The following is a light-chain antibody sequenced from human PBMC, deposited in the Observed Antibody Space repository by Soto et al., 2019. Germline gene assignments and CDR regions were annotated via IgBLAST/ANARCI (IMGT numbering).Light chain of an antibody. J-gene: IGLJ2*01. CDR2: DNN. CDR3: ATWDYSLTGEV. Sequence: QSVLTQPPSVSAAPGQKVTISCSGSSSNIGNNDVSWYQQLPGTAPKLLIYDNNKRPSGIPDRFSGSKSGTSGTLDITGLQTGDEADYYCATWDYSLTGEVFGGGTKLTVL. V-gene: IGLV1-51*01. CDR1: SSNIGNND.